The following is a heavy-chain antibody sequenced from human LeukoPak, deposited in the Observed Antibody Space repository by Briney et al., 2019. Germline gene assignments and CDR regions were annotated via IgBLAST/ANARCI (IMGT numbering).Heavy chain of an antibody. CDR3: VKDRGDGYRGFDY. D-gene: IGHD5-24*01. CDR2: IWYDGTHK. Sequence: PGRSLRLSCAASGFTFSSCGFHWVRQAPGKGLEWVAVIWYDGTHKYYADSVKGRLTISRDNSKNTVYLQMNSLRAEDTAVYYCVKDRGDGYRGFDYRGQGTLVTVSS. CDR1: GFTFSSCG. J-gene: IGHJ4*02. V-gene: IGHV3-33*06.